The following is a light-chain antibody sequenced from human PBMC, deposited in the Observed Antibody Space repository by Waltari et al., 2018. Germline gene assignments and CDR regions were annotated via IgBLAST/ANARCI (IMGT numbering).Light chain of an antibody. CDR3: QKYVSLPAT. CDR1: QSVGRY. V-gene: IGKV3-20*01. Sequence: EIVLTQSPATLSLSPGERATLSCRASQSVGRYLAWYQQKPGQAPRLLIHDASIRATGIPDRFSGSGSGTDFSLTISRLEPEDFAVYYCQKYVSLPATFGQGTKVEIK. CDR2: DAS. J-gene: IGKJ1*01.